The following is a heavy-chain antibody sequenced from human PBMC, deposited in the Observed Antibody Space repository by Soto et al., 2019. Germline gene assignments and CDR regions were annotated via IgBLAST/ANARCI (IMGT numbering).Heavy chain of an antibody. V-gene: IGHV7-4-1*01. CDR3: ARETRYNCHHDPLAI. CDR2: INTNTGNP. Sequence: ASVKVSCKASGYTFTGYYMHWVRQAPGQGLEWMGWINTNTGNPTYAQGFTGRFVFSLDTSVSTAYLQICSLKAEDTAVYYCARETRYNCHHDPLAIWGQGTMVTVSS. CDR1: GYTFTGYY. D-gene: IGHD1-1*01. J-gene: IGHJ3*02.